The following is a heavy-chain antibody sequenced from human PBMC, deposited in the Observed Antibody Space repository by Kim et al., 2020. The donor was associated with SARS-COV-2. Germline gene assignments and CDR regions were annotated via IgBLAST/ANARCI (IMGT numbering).Heavy chain of an antibody. J-gene: IGHJ6*02. CDR1: GGTFSSYA. Sequence: SVKVSCKASGGTFSSYAISWVRQAPGQGLEWMGGIIPIFGTANYAQKFQGRVTITADESTSTAYMELSSLRSEDTAVYYCARDPGYSSSWYGYSDYYYYYGMDVWGQGTTVTVSS. D-gene: IGHD6-13*01. V-gene: IGHV1-69*13. CDR3: ARDPGYSSSWYGYSDYYYYYGMDV. CDR2: IIPIFGTA.